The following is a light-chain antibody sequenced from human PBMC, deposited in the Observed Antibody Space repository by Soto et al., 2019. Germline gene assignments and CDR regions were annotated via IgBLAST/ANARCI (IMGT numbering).Light chain of an antibody. J-gene: IGLJ1*01. CDR3: QSYDSSLSGSNYV. CDR1: SSNIGAGYD. V-gene: IGLV1-40*01. Sequence: QSVLTQPPSLSVAPGQRVTISCTGSSSNIGAGYDVHWYQQLPGTAPKLLIYGNSNRPSGVPDRFSGSKSGTSASLAITGLQAEDEADYYCQSYDSSLSGSNYVFGTGTKVTVL. CDR2: GNS.